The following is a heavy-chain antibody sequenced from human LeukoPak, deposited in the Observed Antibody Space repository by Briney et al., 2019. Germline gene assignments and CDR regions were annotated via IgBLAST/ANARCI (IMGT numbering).Heavy chain of an antibody. CDR3: AKVSGDYVWGSYRYGY. V-gene: IGHV3-23*01. CDR1: GFTFSSYA. D-gene: IGHD3-16*02. J-gene: IGHJ4*02. CDR2: ISGSGGST. Sequence: GGSLRLSSAASGFTFSSYAMSWVRQAPGKGLEWVSAISGSGGSTYYADSVKGRFTISRDNSKNTLYLQMNSLRAEDTAVYYCAKVSGDYVWGSYRYGYWGQGTLVTVSS.